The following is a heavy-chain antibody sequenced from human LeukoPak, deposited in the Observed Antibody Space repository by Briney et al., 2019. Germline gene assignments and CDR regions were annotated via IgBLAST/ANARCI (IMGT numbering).Heavy chain of an antibody. Sequence: SSETLSLTCTVSGGSISSSSYYWGWIRQPPGKGLEWIGSIYYSGSTYYNPSLKSRVTISVDTSKNQFSLKLSSVTAADTAVYYCARVGQPRWWFDPWGQGTLVTVSS. J-gene: IGHJ5*02. CDR1: GGSISSSSYY. CDR2: IYYSGST. D-gene: IGHD4-23*01. CDR3: ARVGQPRWWFDP. V-gene: IGHV4-39*07.